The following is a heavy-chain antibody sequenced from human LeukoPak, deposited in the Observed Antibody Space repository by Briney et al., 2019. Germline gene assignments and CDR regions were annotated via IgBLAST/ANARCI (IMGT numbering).Heavy chain of an antibody. V-gene: IGHV3-11*04. CDR2: ISTSGTTI. D-gene: IGHD6-19*01. J-gene: IGHJ4*02. Sequence: GGSLRPSCAASGFTFSDFYMGWIRQAPGKGLEWVSYISTSGTTIYYADSVKGRFTISRDNAKNSLYLQMNSLRAEDTAVYYCARILDSAWGELGYWGQGTLVTVSS. CDR1: GFTFSDFY. CDR3: ARILDSAWGELGY.